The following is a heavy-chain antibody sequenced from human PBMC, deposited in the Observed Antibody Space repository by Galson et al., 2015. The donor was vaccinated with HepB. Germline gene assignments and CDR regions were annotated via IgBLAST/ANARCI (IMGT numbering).Heavy chain of an antibody. CDR1: GYTFTSYG. Sequence: SVKVSCKASGYTFTSYGISWVRQAPGQGLEWMGWISAYNGNTNYAQKLQGRVTMTTDTSTSTAYMELRSLRSDDTAVYYCARGEQWLEPPGWYYGMDVWGQGTTVTVSS. CDR3: ARGEQWLEPPGWYYGMDV. J-gene: IGHJ6*02. CDR2: ISAYNGNT. D-gene: IGHD6-19*01. V-gene: IGHV1-18*01.